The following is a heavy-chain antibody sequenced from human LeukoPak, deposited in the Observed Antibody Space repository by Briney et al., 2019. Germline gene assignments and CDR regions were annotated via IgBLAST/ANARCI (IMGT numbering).Heavy chain of an antibody. D-gene: IGHD1-26*01. CDR3: AVLIGETTSGSYYFDY. CDR2: IGSDGDST. CDR1: GFTFSSYG. J-gene: IGHJ4*02. V-gene: IGHV3-43*01. Sequence: GGSLRLSRAAPGFTFSSYGMSWVRQAPGKGLEWVSLIGSDGDSTYYADSVKGRFTISRDNSENSLYLQMNSLTTEDTALYYCAVLIGETTSGSYYFDYWGQGTLVTVSS.